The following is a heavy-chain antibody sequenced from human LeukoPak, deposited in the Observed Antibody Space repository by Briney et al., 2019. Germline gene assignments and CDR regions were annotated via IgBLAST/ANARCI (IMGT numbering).Heavy chain of an antibody. V-gene: IGHV3-23*01. CDR1: GFTFSGYA. CDR3: AKARAVVVVAATNY. Sequence: GGSLRLSCAASGFTFSGYAMGWVRQAPGKGLDWVSVISGSGDATYYADSVKGRFTISRDNSKNTLYLQVYSLRAEDTAVYYCAKARAVVVVAATNYWGQGTLVTVSS. D-gene: IGHD2-15*01. CDR2: ISGSGDAT. J-gene: IGHJ4*02.